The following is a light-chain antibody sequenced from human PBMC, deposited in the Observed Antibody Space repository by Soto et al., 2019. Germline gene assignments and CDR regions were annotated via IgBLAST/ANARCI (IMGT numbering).Light chain of an antibody. J-gene: IGLJ1*01. CDR2: GVS. Sequence: QSALTQPASVSGYPGQSITISCTGTISDFVVYNYASWYQQHPGKAPKLMIYGVSNRPSGVSNRFSGSKSGNTASLTISGLQADDEADYYCSSHTISSALQVFGTGTKVTVL. CDR3: SSHTISSALQV. V-gene: IGLV2-14*01. CDR1: ISDFVVYNY.